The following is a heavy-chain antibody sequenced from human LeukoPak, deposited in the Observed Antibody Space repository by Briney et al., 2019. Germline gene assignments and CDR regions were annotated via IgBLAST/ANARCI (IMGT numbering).Heavy chain of an antibody. Sequence: SETLSLTCTVSGGSISSYYWSWIRQPPGKGLEWIGYIYYSGSTNYNPSLKSRVTISVDTSKNQFSLKLSSVTAADTAVYYCGRGWRYDYWGQGTLVTVSS. CDR2: IYYSGST. CDR3: GRGWRYDY. J-gene: IGHJ4*02. CDR1: GGSISSYY. D-gene: IGHD3-3*01. V-gene: IGHV4-59*01.